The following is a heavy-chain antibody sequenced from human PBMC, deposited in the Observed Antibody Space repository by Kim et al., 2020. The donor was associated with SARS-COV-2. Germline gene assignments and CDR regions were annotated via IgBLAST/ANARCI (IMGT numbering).Heavy chain of an antibody. D-gene: IGHD4-17*01. J-gene: IGHJ4*02. CDR3: APIYGDYSDFDY. Sequence: SNPPLKSRVTMSLDRSKKQFSLKLTSVTAADTAVYYCAPIYGDYSDFDYWGQGSLVAVSS. V-gene: IGHV4-34*01.